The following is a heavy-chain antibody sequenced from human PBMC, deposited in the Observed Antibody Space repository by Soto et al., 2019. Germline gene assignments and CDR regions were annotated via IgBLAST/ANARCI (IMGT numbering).Heavy chain of an antibody. CDR3: ARRVAVDDGYGMDD. D-gene: IGHD6-19*01. J-gene: IGHJ6*02. V-gene: IGHV1-69*01. CDR1: GGTFSSYA. CDR2: IIPIFGTA. Sequence: QVQLVQSGAEVKKPGSSVKVSCKASGGTFSSYAISWVRQAPGQGLEWMGGIIPIFGTANYAQKFQGRVTSTADASTSTAYMELRGLRSEETAVYYCARRVAVDDGYGMDDWGQGTPVTVSS.